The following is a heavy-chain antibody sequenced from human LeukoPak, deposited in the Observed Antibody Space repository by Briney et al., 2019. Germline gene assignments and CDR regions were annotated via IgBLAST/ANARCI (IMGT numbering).Heavy chain of an antibody. V-gene: IGHV4-31*02. CDR1: GDSISSRDSY. J-gene: IGHJ4*02. D-gene: IGHD1-1*01. CDR2: IYSSGTT. CDR3: VGNTDGRSNGDY. Sequence: SQTLSLTCTVSGDSISSRDSYWSWIRQYPGKALEWIGFIYSSGTTNYNPSLRSRVTLSVDTSQNQFFLWLTSVTDADTATYYCVGNTDGRSNGDYWGQGTLVTVSS.